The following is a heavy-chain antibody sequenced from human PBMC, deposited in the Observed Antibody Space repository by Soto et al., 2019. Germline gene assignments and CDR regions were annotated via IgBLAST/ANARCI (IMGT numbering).Heavy chain of an antibody. V-gene: IGHV4-59*01. CDR2: VYYSGTT. Sequence: QVQLQESGPGLVKHSETLSLTCTVSGVSISRYYWSWIRQSPGKGLEWIGYVYYSGTTNYNPSLNSRVTMSVDTSKNQLSLKLSSVTAADTATYYCARRIAGRGTSYYYVMDLWGQGTTVTVSS. D-gene: IGHD6-13*01. CDR1: GVSISRYY. J-gene: IGHJ6*02. CDR3: ARRIAGRGTSYYYVMDL.